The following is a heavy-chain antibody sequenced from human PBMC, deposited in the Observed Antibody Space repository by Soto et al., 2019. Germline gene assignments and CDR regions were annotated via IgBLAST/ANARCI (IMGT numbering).Heavy chain of an antibody. V-gene: IGHV3-48*01. CDR1: GFTFSSYS. CDR2: ISSSSSTI. J-gene: IGHJ4*02. D-gene: IGHD1-26*01. Sequence: EVQLVESGGGLVQPGGSLRLSCAASGFTFSSYSMNWVRQAPGKGLEWVSYISSSSSTIYYADSVKGRFTISRDNAKNSLYLQMNSLRAGDTAVYYCARDIVGFFDYWGQGTLVTVSS. CDR3: ARDIVGFFDY.